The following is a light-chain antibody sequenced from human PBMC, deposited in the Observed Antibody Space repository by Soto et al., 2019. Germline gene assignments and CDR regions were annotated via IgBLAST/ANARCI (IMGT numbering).Light chain of an antibody. V-gene: IGKV1-39*01. Sequence: DIQMTQSPSSLSASGGDRVAITCRASRSISSYLNWYQQKPGRAPKFLINGASSVQSGVPSRFSGSGSGTEFTLTINSLQPEDFATHYCQQSYSPPRTFGGGTKVDIK. CDR3: QQSYSPPRT. CDR2: GAS. CDR1: RSISSY. J-gene: IGKJ4*01.